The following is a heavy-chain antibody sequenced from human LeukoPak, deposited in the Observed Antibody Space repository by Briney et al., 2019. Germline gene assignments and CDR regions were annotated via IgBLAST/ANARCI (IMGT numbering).Heavy chain of an antibody. J-gene: IGHJ4*02. V-gene: IGHV4-39*01. CDR1: GCSISSSSYY. Sequence: SETLSLTCTVSGCSISSSSYYWGWIRQPPGKGLEWIGSIYYSGSTYYNPSLKSRVTISVDTSKNQFSLKLSSVTAADTAVYYCARSKASAGTLLGYWGQGTLVTVSS. D-gene: IGHD6-13*01. CDR3: ARSKASAGTLLGY. CDR2: IYYSGST.